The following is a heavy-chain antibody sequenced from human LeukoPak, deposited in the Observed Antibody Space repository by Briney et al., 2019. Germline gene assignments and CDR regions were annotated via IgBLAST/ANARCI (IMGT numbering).Heavy chain of an antibody. J-gene: IGHJ4*02. D-gene: IGHD1-26*01. Sequence: ASVKVSCKASGYTFTGYYMHWVRQAPGQGLEWMGWINPNSGGTNYAQKFQGGVTMTRDTSISTAYMELGRLRSDDTAVYYCARNLGLVGATIDYWGQGTLVTVSS. V-gene: IGHV1-2*02. CDR3: ARNLGLVGATIDY. CDR2: INPNSGGT. CDR1: GYTFTGYY.